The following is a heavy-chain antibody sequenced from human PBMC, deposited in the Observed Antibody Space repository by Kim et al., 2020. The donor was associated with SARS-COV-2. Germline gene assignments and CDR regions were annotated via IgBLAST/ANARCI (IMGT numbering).Heavy chain of an antibody. CDR3: AKASVTTYYYYYYGMDV. J-gene: IGHJ6*02. V-gene: IGHV3-23*01. Sequence: VKGRFTISRDNSKNTLYLQMNSLRAEDTAVDYCAKASVTTYYYYYYGMDVWGQGTTVTVSS. D-gene: IGHD4-17*01.